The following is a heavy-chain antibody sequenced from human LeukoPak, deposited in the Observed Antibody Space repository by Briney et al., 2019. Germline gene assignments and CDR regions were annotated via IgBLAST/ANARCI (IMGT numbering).Heavy chain of an antibody. Sequence: GASVKVSCKASGYSFTDYYMHWVRRAPGQGLEWMGWINPNSGGTNYAQKFQGRVTMTRDTSISTAYMDLSRLRSDDTAVYYCARMLTLGGVIAPFDYWGQGSLVTVSS. CDR2: INPNSGGT. V-gene: IGHV1-2*02. CDR3: ARMLTLGGVIAPFDY. D-gene: IGHD3-16*02. J-gene: IGHJ4*02. CDR1: GYSFTDYY.